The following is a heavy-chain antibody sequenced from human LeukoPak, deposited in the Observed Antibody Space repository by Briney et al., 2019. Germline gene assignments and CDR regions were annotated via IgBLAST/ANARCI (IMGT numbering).Heavy chain of an antibody. CDR3: AIWETDQGGEFDS. V-gene: IGHV3-21*01. CDR1: GFNFRSFI. CDR2: ITGTSNYR. Sequence: PGGSLRLSCAASGFNFRSFIMNWVRQAPGKGLEWVSSITGTSNYRYYSVSVKGRFTISRDNARNSLYLQMNGLRVEDTAVYFRAIWETDQGGEFDSWGQGTLVTVSS. J-gene: IGHJ4*02. D-gene: IGHD3-16*01.